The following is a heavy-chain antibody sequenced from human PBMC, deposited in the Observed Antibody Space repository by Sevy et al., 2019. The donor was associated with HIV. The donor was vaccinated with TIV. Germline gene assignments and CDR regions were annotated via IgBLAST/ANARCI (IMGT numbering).Heavy chain of an antibody. Sequence: ASVKVSCKASGYTFTGYYMRWVRQAPGQGLEWMGWINPNSGGTNYAQKFQGRVTMTRDTSISTAYMELSRLRSDDTAVYYCASSDDYSNYYYYGMDVWGQGTTVTVSS. V-gene: IGHV1-2*02. CDR3: ASSDDYSNYYYYGMDV. CDR1: GYTFTGYY. J-gene: IGHJ6*02. CDR2: INPNSGGT. D-gene: IGHD4-4*01.